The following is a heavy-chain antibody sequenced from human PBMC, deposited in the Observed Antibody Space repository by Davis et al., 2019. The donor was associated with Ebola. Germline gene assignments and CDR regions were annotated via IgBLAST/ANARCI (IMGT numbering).Heavy chain of an antibody. D-gene: IGHD3-10*01. CDR3: AREGLYYYGSGSYYRTFDY. CDR1: GFTFSNYA. J-gene: IGHJ4*02. Sequence: PGGSLRLSCAASGFTFSNYAMHWVRQAPGKGLEWVSYISRSSGTIYYAHSVKGRFTISRDNAKNSLYLQMNSLRAEDTAVYYCAREGLYYYGSGSYYRTFDYWGQGTLVTVSS. CDR2: ISRSSGTI. V-gene: IGHV3-48*01.